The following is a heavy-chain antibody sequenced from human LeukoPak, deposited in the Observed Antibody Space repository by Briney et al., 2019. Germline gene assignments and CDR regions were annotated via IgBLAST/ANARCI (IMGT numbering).Heavy chain of an antibody. Sequence: PGGSLRLSFVDSALSVGSNSMSWVRQAPGKGLEWVSVIYTGGSAYFADSVKGRFTISRDYSDNTVFLQMNSLRVEDTAVYYCAKGLGTNYGGYCTGGSCPVYWGQGTLVTVSS. J-gene: IGHJ4*02. CDR1: ALSVGSNS. D-gene: IGHD2-15*01. V-gene: IGHV3-66*01. CDR2: IYTGGSA. CDR3: AKGLGTNYGGYCTGGSCPVY.